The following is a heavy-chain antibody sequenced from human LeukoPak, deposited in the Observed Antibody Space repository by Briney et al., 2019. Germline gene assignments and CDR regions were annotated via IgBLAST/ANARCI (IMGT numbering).Heavy chain of an antibody. CDR2: ISYGGNHK. CDR1: GFTFSSYA. J-gene: IGHJ4*02. D-gene: IGHD2-2*01. V-gene: IGHV3-30-3*01. CDR3: ARDGPQIVPAVPSGY. Sequence: GGSLRLSCAASGFTFSSYAMHWVRQAPGRGLEWVAVISYGGNHKYYADSVKGRFTISRDNSKNTLYLQMNSLRAEDTAVYYCARDGPQIVPAVPSGYWGQGTLVTVSS.